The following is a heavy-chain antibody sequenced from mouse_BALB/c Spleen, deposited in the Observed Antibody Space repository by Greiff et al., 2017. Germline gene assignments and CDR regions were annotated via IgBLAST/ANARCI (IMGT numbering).Heavy chain of an antibody. CDR1: GYTFTSYW. J-gene: IGHJ4*01. D-gene: IGHD1-1*01. CDR3: ARRTVPYAMDY. V-gene: IGHV1-4*01. CDR2: INPSTGYT. Sequence: VKLVESGTVLARPGASVKMSCKASGYTFTSYWMHWVKQRPGQGLEWIGYINPSTGYTEYNQKFKDKATLTADKSSSTAYMQLSSLTSEDSAVYYCARRTVPYAMDYWGQGTSVTVSS.